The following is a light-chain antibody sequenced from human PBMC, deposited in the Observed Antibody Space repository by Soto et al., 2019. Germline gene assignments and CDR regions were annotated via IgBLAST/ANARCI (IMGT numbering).Light chain of an antibody. CDR2: GAS. Sequence: IVLTQSPGTLSLSPGERATLSCGASMSVCTSYLPGYQQKPGQAPRLLIYGASSRATGIPDRFSGSGSGTDFTLTISRLEPEDFAVYYCQQYDSSPLTFGGGTKVEIK. J-gene: IGKJ4*01. CDR3: QQYDSSPLT. CDR1: MSVCTSY. V-gene: IGKV3-20*01.